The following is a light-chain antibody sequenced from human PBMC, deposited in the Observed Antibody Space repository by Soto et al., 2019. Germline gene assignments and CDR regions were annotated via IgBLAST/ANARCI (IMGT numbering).Light chain of an antibody. V-gene: IGKV3-20*01. J-gene: IGKJ1*01. CDR2: GTS. Sequence: EIVLTQSPGTLSVSPGERATLSCRASQTINSDYLAWYQQKPGQAPSLLIYGTSSRATGIPDRFSGSGSGTDFTLTISRLEPEDSAIYSCQQYCSWTFGQGPKVDIK. CDR1: QTINSDY. CDR3: QQYCSWT.